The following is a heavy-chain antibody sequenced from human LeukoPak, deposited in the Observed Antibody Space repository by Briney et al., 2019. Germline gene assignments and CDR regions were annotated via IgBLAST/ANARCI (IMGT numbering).Heavy chain of an antibody. V-gene: IGHV3-30*15. Sequence: GGSLRLSCAASGFTFSSYAMHWVRQAPGKGLEWVAVISYDGSNKYYADSVKGRFAISRDNSKNTLYLQMSSLRAEDTAVYYCARDGGSWATIVYYMDVWGKGTTVTVSS. D-gene: IGHD5-12*01. J-gene: IGHJ6*03. CDR2: ISYDGSNK. CDR3: ARDGGSWATIVYYMDV. CDR1: GFTFSSYA.